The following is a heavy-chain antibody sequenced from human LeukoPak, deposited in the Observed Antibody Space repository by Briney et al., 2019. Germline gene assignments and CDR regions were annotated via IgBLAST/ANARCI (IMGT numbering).Heavy chain of an antibody. Sequence: SETLSLTCAVYGGSFSGYYWSWIRQPPGKGLEWIGEINHSGSTNYHPSLKSRVTISVDTSKNQFSLKLSSVTAADTAVYYCARGRIYVVVVPAAIRRHYYYMDVWGKGTTVTVSS. CDR2: INHSGST. J-gene: IGHJ6*03. CDR3: ARGRIYVVVVPAAIRRHYYYMDV. D-gene: IGHD2-2*01. V-gene: IGHV4-34*01. CDR1: GGSFSGYY.